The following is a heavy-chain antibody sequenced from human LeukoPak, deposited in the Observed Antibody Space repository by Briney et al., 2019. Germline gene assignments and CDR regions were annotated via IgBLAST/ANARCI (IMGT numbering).Heavy chain of an antibody. V-gene: IGHV3-23*01. Sequence: PGGSLRLSCVPSGFTFTSYALGWVRQAPGKGLEWVSLVSASGGSRYYGDSVKGRFTVSRDNSKNLVYLEMNSLRAGDTAVYYCAKGGEDSGYNSHFDSWGQGTLVIVSS. CDR2: VSASGGSR. CDR3: AKGGEDSGYNSHFDS. D-gene: IGHD5-24*01. J-gene: IGHJ4*02. CDR1: GFTFTSYA.